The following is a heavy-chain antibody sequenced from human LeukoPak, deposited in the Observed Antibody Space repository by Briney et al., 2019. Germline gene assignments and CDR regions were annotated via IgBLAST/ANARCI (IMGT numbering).Heavy chain of an antibody. CDR1: GFTFSSYS. D-gene: IGHD6-6*01. CDR3: AKDPLVGV. J-gene: IGHJ4*02. V-gene: IGHV3-33*06. CDR2: IWYDGSNK. Sequence: GGSLRLSXAASGFTFSSYSMNWVRQAPGKGLEWVAVIWYDGSNKYYADSVKGRFTISRDNSKNTLYLQMNSLRAEDTAVYYCAKDPLVGVWGQGTLVTVSS.